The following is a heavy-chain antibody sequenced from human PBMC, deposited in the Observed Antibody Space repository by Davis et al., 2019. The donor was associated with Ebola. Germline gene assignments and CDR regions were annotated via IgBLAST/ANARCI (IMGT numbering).Heavy chain of an antibody. J-gene: IGHJ3*02. D-gene: IGHD3-22*01. Sequence: PSETLSLTCAAYGGSFKDYYWGWIRQSPGQGLEWIGYIYQSERTNYNPSLKSRDTISVDTSKNQFSLRLNSVTAADTAVYYCARATFEYSSYDSFAIWGQGTMVTVSS. CDR3: ARATFEYSSYDSFAI. CDR1: GGSFKDYY. CDR2: IYQSERT. V-gene: IGHV4-59*01.